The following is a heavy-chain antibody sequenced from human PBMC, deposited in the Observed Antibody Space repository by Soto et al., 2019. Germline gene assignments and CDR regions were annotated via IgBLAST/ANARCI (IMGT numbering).Heavy chain of an antibody. V-gene: IGHV1-69*13. CDR1: GCTFSTFG. D-gene: IGHD3-16*01. CDR2: IIPFFGTA. CDR3: ARSAPMDAGDKYYYDF. J-gene: IGHJ4*02. Sequence: GASVKVSCKASGCTFSTFGISWVRQAPGQVLEWMGGIIPFFGTAKYSQKFEDRISITADESTNTVYMDLRSLTSEDTAIYYCARSAPMDAGDKYYYDFWGQGALVTVSS.